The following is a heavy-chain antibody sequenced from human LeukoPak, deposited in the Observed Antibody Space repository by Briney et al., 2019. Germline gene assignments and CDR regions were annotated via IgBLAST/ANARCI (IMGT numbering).Heavy chain of an antibody. CDR2: ISAYNGNT. CDR1: GYTFTSYG. V-gene: IGHV1-18*01. D-gene: IGHD3-16*01. J-gene: IGHJ4*02. Sequence: APVKVSCKASGYTFTSYGISWVRQAPGQGLEWMGWISAYNGNTNYAQKLQGRVTMTTDTSTSTAYMELSSLRSDDTAVYYCARDRHYDYVWGSSYWGQGTLVTVSS. CDR3: ARDRHYDYVWGSSY.